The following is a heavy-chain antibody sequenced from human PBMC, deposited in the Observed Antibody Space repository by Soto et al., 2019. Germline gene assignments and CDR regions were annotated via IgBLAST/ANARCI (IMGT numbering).Heavy chain of an antibody. CDR2: IYHSGSP. Sequence: QLQLHQSGSGLVKPSQPLSLTCVVSGGSISSSSYSWSWIRQPPGKGLEWIGDIYHSGSPYYNPSLKSRVTISLDRYKNQFSLRLPYVTAADPAGYYCARAGSADNGFDYWCQGNLVTVSS. V-gene: IGHV4-30-2*01. J-gene: IGHJ4*02. CDR1: GGSISSSSYS. D-gene: IGHD1-1*01. CDR3: ARAGSADNGFDY.